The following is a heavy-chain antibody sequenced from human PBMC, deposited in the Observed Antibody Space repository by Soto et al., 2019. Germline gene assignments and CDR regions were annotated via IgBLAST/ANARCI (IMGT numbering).Heavy chain of an antibody. V-gene: IGHV3-30-3*01. CDR1: GFTFSSYA. CDR3: AGEPIYSSSSGFYYYYGMDV. D-gene: IGHD6-6*01. Sequence: ESGGGVVQPGRSLRLSCAASGFTFSSYAMHWVRQAPGKGLEWVAVISYDGSNKYYADSVKGRFTISRDNSKNTLYLQMNSLRAEDTAVYYCAGEPIYSSSSGFYYYYGMDVWGQGTTVTVSS. J-gene: IGHJ6*02. CDR2: ISYDGSNK.